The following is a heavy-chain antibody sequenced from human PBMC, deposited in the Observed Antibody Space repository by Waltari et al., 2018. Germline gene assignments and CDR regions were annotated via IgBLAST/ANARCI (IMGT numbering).Heavy chain of an antibody. Sequence: EVQLLESGGGLVQPGGSLRLSCAASGFTFSSYAMSWVRQAPGEGLGWVSAIGASGATTFYADSVKGRFTISRDNSKNTLYLQMNSLRAEDTAVYYCARDNWDAFDIWGQGTMVTVSS. CDR3: ARDNWDAFDI. J-gene: IGHJ3*02. CDR1: GFTFSSYA. V-gene: IGHV3-23*01. CDR2: IGASGATT.